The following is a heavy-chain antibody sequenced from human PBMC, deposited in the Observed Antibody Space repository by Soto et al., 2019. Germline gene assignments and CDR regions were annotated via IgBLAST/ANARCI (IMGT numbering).Heavy chain of an antibody. CDR3: ATHLLDYFDY. V-gene: IGHV4-39*01. Sequence: SETLSLTCTVSGGSISSSSYYWGWIRQPPGKGLEWIGSVYYSGSTYYNPSLKSRVTISVDTSKNQFSLKLSSVTAADTAVYYCATHLLDYFDYWGQGTLVTVS. J-gene: IGHJ4*02. CDR2: VYYSGST. CDR1: GGSISSSSYY. D-gene: IGHD3-10*01.